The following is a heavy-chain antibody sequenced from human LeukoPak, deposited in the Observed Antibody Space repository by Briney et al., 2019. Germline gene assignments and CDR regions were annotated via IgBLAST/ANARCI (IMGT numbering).Heavy chain of an antibody. D-gene: IGHD3-16*02. CDR3: AKDPSAWKLRLGELSLKPYFDY. V-gene: IGHV3-23*01. Sequence: GGSLRLSCAASGFTFSSYAMSWVRQAPGKGLEWVSAISASGGSTYYADSVKGRFTISRDNSKNTLYLQMNGLRAEDTAVYYCAKDPSAWKLRLGELSLKPYFDYWGQGTLVTVSS. CDR2: ISASGGST. CDR1: GFTFSSYA. J-gene: IGHJ4*02.